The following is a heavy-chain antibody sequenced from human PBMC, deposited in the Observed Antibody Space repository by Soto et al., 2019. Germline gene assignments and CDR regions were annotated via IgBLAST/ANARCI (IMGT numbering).Heavy chain of an antibody. J-gene: IGHJ5*02. CDR2: IYYRGRT. D-gene: IGHD3-10*01. Sequence: SETLSFTCTLSGGSISSGGYYWSWIRQHPGKGVEWIVYIYYRGRTYYNPSLKSRVTISVDTSKNQFSLKLSSVTAAATAVYYCARAIYYGSGNWFDPCGQGTLVTVSS. V-gene: IGHV4-31*03. CDR3: ARAIYYGSGNWFDP. CDR1: GGSISSGGYY.